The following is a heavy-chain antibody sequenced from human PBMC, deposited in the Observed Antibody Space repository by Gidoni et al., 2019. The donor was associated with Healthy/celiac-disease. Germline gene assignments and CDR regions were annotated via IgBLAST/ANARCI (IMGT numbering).Heavy chain of an antibody. D-gene: IGHD3-22*01. J-gene: IGHJ4*02. CDR1: GFTFSSYG. CDR3: AKDGPPYYYDSSGYPDY. CDR2: ISYDGSNK. Sequence: QVQLVESGGGVVQPGRSLRLSCAASGFTFSSYGMHWVRQAPGKGLEWVAVISYDGSNKYYADSVKGRFTISRDNSKNTLYLQMNSLRAEDTAVYYCAKDGPPYYYDSSGYPDYWGQGTLVTVSS. V-gene: IGHV3-30*18.